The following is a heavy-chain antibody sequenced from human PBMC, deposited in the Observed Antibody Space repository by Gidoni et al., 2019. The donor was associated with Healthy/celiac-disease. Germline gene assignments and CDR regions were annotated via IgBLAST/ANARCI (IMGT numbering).Heavy chain of an antibody. CDR2: NNHSGST. D-gene: IGHD5-18*01. CDR3: ARLTRRYSYGNYAFDI. Sequence: QVQLQQWGAVLLKPSETLSLTCAVYGGSFSGYYWSWFRQPPGKGLEWSGENNHSGSTTYNPSLKSRDTISVDTSKNQFALELSSVTAAKTAVYYCARLTRRYSYGNYAFDIWGQGTMVTVSS. CDR1: GGSFSGYY. J-gene: IGHJ3*02. V-gene: IGHV4-34*01.